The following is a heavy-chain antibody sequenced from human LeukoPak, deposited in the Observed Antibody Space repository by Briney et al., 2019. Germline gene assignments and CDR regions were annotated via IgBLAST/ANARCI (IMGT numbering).Heavy chain of an antibody. CDR1: GFTVSSNY. D-gene: IGHD5-18*01. CDR3: ARGGGTGYSYGYEFDY. J-gene: IGHJ4*02. Sequence: PGGSLGLSCAASGFTVSSNYMSWVRQAPGKGLEWVSVIYSGGSTYYADSVKGRFTISRDNSKNTLYLQMNSLRAEDTAVYYCARGGGTGYSYGYEFDYWGQGTLVTVSS. CDR2: IYSGGST. V-gene: IGHV3-53*01.